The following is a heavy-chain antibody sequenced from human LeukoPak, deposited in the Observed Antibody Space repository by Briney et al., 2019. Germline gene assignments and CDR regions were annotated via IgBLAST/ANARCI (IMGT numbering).Heavy chain of an antibody. CDR1: GFTFSSYA. V-gene: IGHV3-23*01. J-gene: IGHJ4*02. CDR3: AKGRTNDY. Sequence: PGGSLRLSCTASGFTFSSYAMSWVRQAPGKGLEWVSAISDTGGNTFYAGSVKGRFTISRDNSKNTLYLQMNSLRAEDTAIYYCAKGRTNDYWGQGTLVTVSS. D-gene: IGHD1/OR15-1a*01. CDR2: ISDTGGNT.